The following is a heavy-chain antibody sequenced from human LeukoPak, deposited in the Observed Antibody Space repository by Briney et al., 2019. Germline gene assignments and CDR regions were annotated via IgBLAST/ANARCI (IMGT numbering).Heavy chain of an antibody. Sequence: GGSLRLSCAASGFTVSSNYMSWVRQAPGKGLEWVSVIYSGGYTYYADSVKGRFTISRDNSKNTLYLQMNSLRAEDTAVYYCAKVGTSWEELWYNWFDPWGQGTLVTVSS. V-gene: IGHV3-53*01. J-gene: IGHJ5*02. CDR2: IYSGGYT. CDR3: AKVGTSWEELWYNWFDP. CDR1: GFTVSSNY. D-gene: IGHD5-18*01.